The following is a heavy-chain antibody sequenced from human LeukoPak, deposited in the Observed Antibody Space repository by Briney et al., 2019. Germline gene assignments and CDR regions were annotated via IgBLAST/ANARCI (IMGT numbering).Heavy chain of an antibody. CDR2: IYYSGST. V-gene: IGHV4-59*08. CDR1: GGSISSFY. CDR3: AHTGYRYSYYFDY. D-gene: IGHD5-12*01. Sequence: SETLSLTCTVSGGSISSFYWSWIRQPPGKGLEWIGYIYYSGSTNYNPSLQSRVTISVDTSKNQFSLRLSSVTAADTAVYYCAHTGYRYSYYFDYWGQGTLVTVSS. J-gene: IGHJ4*02.